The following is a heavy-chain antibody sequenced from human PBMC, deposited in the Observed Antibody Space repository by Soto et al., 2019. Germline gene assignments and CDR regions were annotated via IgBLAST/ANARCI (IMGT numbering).Heavy chain of an antibody. CDR2: ISYDGSNK. D-gene: IGHD1-26*01. CDR3: AKGVGANLGIFHY. V-gene: IGHV3-30*18. CDR1: GFTFSSYG. J-gene: IGHJ4*02. Sequence: QVQLVESGGGVVQPGRSLRLSCAASGFTFSSYGMHWVRQAPGKGLEWVAVISYDGSNKYYADSVKGRFTISRDNSKNTLYLQMNSLRAEDTAVYYCAKGVGANLGIFHYWGQRTLVTVSS.